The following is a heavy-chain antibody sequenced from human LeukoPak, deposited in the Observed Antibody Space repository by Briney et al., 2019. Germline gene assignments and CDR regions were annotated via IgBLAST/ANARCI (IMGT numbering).Heavy chain of an antibody. CDR1: GFTFSSDA. D-gene: IGHD1-26*01. Sequence: GGSLRLSCEASGFTFSSDAMSWVRQAPGMGLEWVSAIGPSGSTYYADSVKGRFAISRDNSKDKLHLQMNILRVEDKAIYYCARSISGRSGSRGGRYYFDFWGQGAPVTVSS. V-gene: IGHV3-23*01. CDR2: IGPSGST. CDR3: ARSISGRSGSRGGRYYFDF. J-gene: IGHJ4*02.